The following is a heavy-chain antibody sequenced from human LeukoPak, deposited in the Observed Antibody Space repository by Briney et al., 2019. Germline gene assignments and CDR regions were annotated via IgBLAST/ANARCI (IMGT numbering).Heavy chain of an antibody. CDR3: ARARRLVSTYYYYYYMDV. V-gene: IGHV1-8*01. CDR1: GYTFTSYD. J-gene: IGHJ6*03. Sequence: ASVKVSCKASGYTFTSYDINWVRQATGQGLEWMGWMNPNSGNTGYAQKFQGRVTMTRNTSKSTAYMELSSLRSEDTAVYYCARARRLVSTYYYYYYMDVWGKGTTVTVSS. CDR2: MNPNSGNT. D-gene: IGHD4-17*01.